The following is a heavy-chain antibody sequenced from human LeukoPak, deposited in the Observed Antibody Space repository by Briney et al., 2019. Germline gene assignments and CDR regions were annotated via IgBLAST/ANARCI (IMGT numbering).Heavy chain of an antibody. CDR1: GYTFTGYY. J-gene: IGHJ4*02. D-gene: IGHD5-12*01. V-gene: IGHV1-2*02. CDR2: INPNSGGT. CDR3: ARARPLVATKHGDLNY. Sequence: ASVKVSCKASGYTFTGYYMHWVRQAPGQGLEWMGWINPNSGGTNYAQKFQGRVTMTRDTSISTAYMELSRLRSDDTAVYYCARARPLVATKHGDLNYWGQGTLVTVSS.